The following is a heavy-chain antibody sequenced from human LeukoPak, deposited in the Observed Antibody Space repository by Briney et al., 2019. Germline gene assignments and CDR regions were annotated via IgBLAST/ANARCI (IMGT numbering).Heavy chain of an antibody. CDR1: GGSISSSSYY. D-gene: IGHD6-13*01. J-gene: IGHJ5*02. V-gene: IGHV4-39*07. CDR2: ISYSGST. Sequence: SETLSLTCTVSGGSISSSSYYWGWIRQPPGKGLEWIGSISYSGSTYYNPSLKSRVTISVDTSKNQFSLKLSSVTAADTAVYYCARARYSSSWYGGPNWFDPWGQGTLVTVSS. CDR3: ARARYSSSWYGGPNWFDP.